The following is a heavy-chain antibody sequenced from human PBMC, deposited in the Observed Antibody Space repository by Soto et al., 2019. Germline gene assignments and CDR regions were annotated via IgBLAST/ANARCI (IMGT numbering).Heavy chain of an antibody. J-gene: IGHJ4*02. Sequence: SETLSLTCAVSGGSISSGGYSWSWIRQPPGKGLEWIGYMYHSGSTYYNPSLKSRITITPDTSRNQFSLQLSSVTPEDTAVYYCTRDRGGLGHWGQGTLVTVSS. CDR2: MYHSGST. D-gene: IGHD3-10*01. V-gene: IGHV4-30-2*05. CDR1: GGSISSGGYS. CDR3: TRDRGGLGH.